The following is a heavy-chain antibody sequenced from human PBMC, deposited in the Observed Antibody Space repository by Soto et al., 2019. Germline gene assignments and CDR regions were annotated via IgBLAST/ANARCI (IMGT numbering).Heavy chain of an antibody. V-gene: IGHV3-30*18. J-gene: IGHJ4*02. Sequence: QVQLVESGGGVVQPGRSLRLSCAASGFTFSSYGMHWVRQAPGKGLEWVAVISYDGSNKYYADSVKGRFTISRDNSKNTLYLQMNSLRAEDKAVYYCAKDRVWFGELFPTLDYWGQGTLVPVSS. CDR1: GFTFSSYG. CDR3: AKDRVWFGELFPTLDY. CDR2: ISYDGSNK. D-gene: IGHD3-10*01.